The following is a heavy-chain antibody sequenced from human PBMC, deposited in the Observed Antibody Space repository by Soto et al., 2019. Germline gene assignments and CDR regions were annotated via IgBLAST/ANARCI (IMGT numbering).Heavy chain of an antibody. V-gene: IGHV1-69*12. CDR3: ARVSSIWYMDSFDY. Sequence: QVQLVQSGAEVKKPGSSVKVSCKASGGTFSNYAISWVRQAPGQGLEWMGGIIPIFGTTNYAQRFQGRVTLTADDSTSPAYMELSSLRSDDTAVYYCARVSSIWYMDSFDYWGQRTLVTVSS. CDR2: IIPIFGTT. CDR1: GGTFSNYA. J-gene: IGHJ4*02. D-gene: IGHD6-13*01.